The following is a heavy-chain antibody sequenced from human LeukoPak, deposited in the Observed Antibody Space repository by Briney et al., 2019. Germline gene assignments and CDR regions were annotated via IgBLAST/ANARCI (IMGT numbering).Heavy chain of an antibody. J-gene: IGHJ4*02. D-gene: IGHD3-22*01. Sequence: GGSLRLSCAASGFTISNNYIRWLRQAPGKGLEWVAVISYDGSNKYYADSVKGRFTISRDNSKNTLYLQMNSLRAEDTAVYYCARSNGYYDSSGVGAGYFDYWGQGALVTVSS. CDR3: ARSNGYYDSSGVGAGYFDY. CDR1: GFTISNNY. V-gene: IGHV3-30*03. CDR2: ISYDGSNK.